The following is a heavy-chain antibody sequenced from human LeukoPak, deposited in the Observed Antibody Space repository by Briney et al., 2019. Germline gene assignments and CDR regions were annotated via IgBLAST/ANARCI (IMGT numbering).Heavy chain of an antibody. CDR2: ISGSGGST. J-gene: IGHJ4*02. CDR1: GFTFSSYA. V-gene: IGHV3-23*01. D-gene: IGHD4/OR15-4a*01. CDR3: AKGGDYGDLIPIDY. Sequence: GGSLRLSCAVSGFTFSSYAMSWVRQAPGKGLEWVSAISGSGGSTYYADSVKGRFTISRDNSKNTLYLQMNSLRAEDTAVYYCAKGGDYGDLIPIDYWGPGTLVTVSS.